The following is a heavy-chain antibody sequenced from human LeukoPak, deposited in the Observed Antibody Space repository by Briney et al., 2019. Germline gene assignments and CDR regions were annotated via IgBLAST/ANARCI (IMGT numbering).Heavy chain of an antibody. Sequence: ASETLSLTCAVYGGSFSGYYWSWIRQPPRKGLEWIGEINHSGSTNYNPSLKSRVTISVDTSKNQFSLKLSSVTAADTAVYYCASVRGVNPYYFDYWGQGTLVTVSS. CDR1: GGSFSGYY. V-gene: IGHV4-34*01. J-gene: IGHJ4*02. CDR3: ASVRGVNPYYFDY. D-gene: IGHD3-10*01. CDR2: INHSGST.